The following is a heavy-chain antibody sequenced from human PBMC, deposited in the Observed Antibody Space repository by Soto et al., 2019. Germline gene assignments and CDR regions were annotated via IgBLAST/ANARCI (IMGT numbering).Heavy chain of an antibody. CDR1: GYSFTSYW. Sequence: GESLKISCKGSGYSFTSYWISWVRQMPGKGLEWMGRIDPSDSYTNYSPSFQGHVTISADKSISTAYLQWSSLKASDTAMYYCARGPRSVSDSPWIQLWLLRRTSMDVWGQGTTVTVSS. V-gene: IGHV5-10-1*01. CDR3: ARGPRSVSDSPWIQLWLLRRTSMDV. J-gene: IGHJ6*02. D-gene: IGHD5-18*01. CDR2: IDPSDSYT.